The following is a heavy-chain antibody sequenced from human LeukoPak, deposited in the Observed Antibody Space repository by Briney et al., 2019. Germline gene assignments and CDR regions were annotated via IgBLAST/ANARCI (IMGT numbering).Heavy chain of an antibody. Sequence: SETLSLTCTVSGGSIRSYYWSWIRQPPGKGLEWIGYIYFSGSTNYNPSLKSRVTISVDTSKNQFSLNLSSVTAADTAVYYCARSVNYYGPGNWFDPWGQGTLVTVSS. CDR3: ARSVNYYGPGNWFDP. CDR1: GGSIRSYY. CDR2: IYFSGST. V-gene: IGHV4-59*01. J-gene: IGHJ5*02. D-gene: IGHD3-10*01.